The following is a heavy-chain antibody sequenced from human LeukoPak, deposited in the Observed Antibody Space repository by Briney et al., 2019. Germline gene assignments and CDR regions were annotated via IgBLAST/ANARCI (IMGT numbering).Heavy chain of an antibody. CDR1: GGSFSGYY. CDR3: ATTYYYGSGSYYSVDY. CDR2: INHSGST. D-gene: IGHD3-10*01. V-gene: IGHV4-34*01. Sequence: SETLSLTCAVYGGSFSGYYWSWIRQPPGKGLEWIGEINHSGSTNYNPSLKSRVTISVDTSKNQFSLKLSSVTAADTAVYYCATTYYYGSGSYYSVDYWSQGTLVTVSS. J-gene: IGHJ4*02.